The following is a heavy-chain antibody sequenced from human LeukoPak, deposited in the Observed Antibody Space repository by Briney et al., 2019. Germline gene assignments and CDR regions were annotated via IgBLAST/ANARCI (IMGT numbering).Heavy chain of an antibody. CDR2: IYPGDSDT. CDR1: GYSFTSYW. D-gene: IGHD5-18*01. CDR3: ARRGEAMDPFDY. V-gene: IGHV5-51*01. J-gene: IGHJ4*02. Sequence: GESLKISCMDSGYSFTSYWIGWVRQMPGKGLEWMGIIYPGDSDTRYSPSFQGQVTISADKSINTAYLQWSSLKASDTAIYYCARRGEAMDPFDYWGQGTLVTVSS.